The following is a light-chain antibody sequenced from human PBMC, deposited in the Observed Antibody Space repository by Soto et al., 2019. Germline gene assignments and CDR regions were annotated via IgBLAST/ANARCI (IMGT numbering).Light chain of an antibody. CDR1: QSVSGW. V-gene: IGKV1-5*01. CDR3: QQLNNYPLT. CDR2: AAS. Sequence: DIQMTQSPSTLSASVGDTVTVTCRASQSVSGWLAWYQQKPGEAPKLLIYAASTLQSGVPSRFSGSGSDTEFTLTISSLQPEDFATYYCQQLNNYPLTFGGGTKVDIK. J-gene: IGKJ4*01.